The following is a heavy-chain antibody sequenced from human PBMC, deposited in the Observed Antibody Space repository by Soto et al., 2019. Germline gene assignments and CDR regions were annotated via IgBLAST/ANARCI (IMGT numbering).Heavy chain of an antibody. CDR2: IYPGDSDT. D-gene: IGHD6-13*01. CDR3: AIEGATPGYSSSWYYFDY. Sequence: PGESLKISCKGSGYSFTSYWIGWVRQMPGKGLEWMGIIYPGDSDTRYSPSFQGQVTISADKSISTAYLQWSSLKASDTAMYYCAIEGATPGYSSSWYYFDYWGQGTLVTVSS. J-gene: IGHJ4*02. CDR1: GYSFTSYW. V-gene: IGHV5-51*01.